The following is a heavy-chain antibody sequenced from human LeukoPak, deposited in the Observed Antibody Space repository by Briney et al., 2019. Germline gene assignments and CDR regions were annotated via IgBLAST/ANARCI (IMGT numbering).Heavy chain of an antibody. J-gene: IGHJ6*02. CDR3: ARGVVGATIPCGMDV. CDR1: GDSVSSNSAA. V-gene: IGHV6-1*01. Sequence: SQTLSLTCAISGDSVSSNSAAWNWIRQSPSRGLEWLGRTYYRYKCYNDYAVSVKSRITINPDTSKNQYSLQLNSVTPEDTAVYYCARGVVGATIPCGMDVWGQGTTVTVSS. CDR2: TYYRYKCYN. D-gene: IGHD5-12*01.